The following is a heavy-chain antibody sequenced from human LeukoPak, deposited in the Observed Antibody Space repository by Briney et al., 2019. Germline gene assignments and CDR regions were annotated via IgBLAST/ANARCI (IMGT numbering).Heavy chain of an antibody. CDR3: ARHPPTTVTTLYYYYYMDV. Sequence: SETLSLTCTVSGGSISSSSYYRGWIRQPPGKGLEWIGSIYCSGSTYYNPSLKSRVTISVDTSKNQFSLKLSSVTAADTAVYYCARHPPTTVTTLYYYYYMDVWGKGTTVTVSS. CDR2: IYCSGST. CDR1: GGSISSSSYY. V-gene: IGHV4-39*01. J-gene: IGHJ6*03. D-gene: IGHD4-17*01.